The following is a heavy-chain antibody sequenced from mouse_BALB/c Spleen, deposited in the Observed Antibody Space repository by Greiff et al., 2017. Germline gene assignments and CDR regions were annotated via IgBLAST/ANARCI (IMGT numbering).Heavy chain of an antibody. V-gene: IGHV5-6-5*01. D-gene: IGHD3-1*01. CDR2: ISSGGST. J-gene: IGHJ4*01. CDR3: ARGGAGYDYAMDY. Sequence: EVKLQESGGGLVKPGGSLKLSCAASGFTFSSYAMSWVRQTPEKRLEWVASISSGGSTYYPDSVKGRFTISRDNARNILYLQMSSLRSEDTAMYYCARGGAGYDYAMDYWGQGTSVTVSS. CDR1: GFTFSSYA.